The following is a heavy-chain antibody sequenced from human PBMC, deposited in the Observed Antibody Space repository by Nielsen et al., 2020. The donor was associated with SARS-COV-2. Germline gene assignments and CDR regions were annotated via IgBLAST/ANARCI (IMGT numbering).Heavy chain of an antibody. CDR3: ARVKGNDAFDI. J-gene: IGHJ3*02. CDR1: GGSISSYY. Sequence: SETLSLTCTVSGGSISSYYWSWIRQPPGKGLEWIGYIYYSGSTNYNPSLKSRVTISVDTSKNQFSLKLGSVTAADTAVYYCARVKGNDAFDIWGQGTMVTVSS. V-gene: IGHV4-59*01. D-gene: IGHD3-10*01. CDR2: IYYSGST.